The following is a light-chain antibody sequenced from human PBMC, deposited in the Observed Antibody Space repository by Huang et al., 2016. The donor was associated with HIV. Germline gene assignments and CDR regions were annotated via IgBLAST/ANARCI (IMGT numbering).Light chain of an antibody. CDR2: GSS. Sequence: EIVMTQSPATLSVSPGQRVTLSCRANRSVSTNLAWYQQRHCQAPRHLIYGSSTRAPGIPARFSCSGSGTDFSLTSSSLQSEDFALYYCHQYNNWLLSFGGGTRV. V-gene: IGKV3-15*01. CDR3: HQYNNWLLS. J-gene: IGKJ4*01. CDR1: RSVSTN.